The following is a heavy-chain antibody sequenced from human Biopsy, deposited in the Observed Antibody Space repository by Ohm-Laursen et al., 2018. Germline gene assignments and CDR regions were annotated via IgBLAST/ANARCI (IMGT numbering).Heavy chain of an antibody. CDR3: AAVDYSAYTTVDH. CDR2: IYTSGST. J-gene: IGHJ4*02. Sequence: SETLSLTCNVSGGDINNYYWSWIRQPAGKGLEWIGRIYTSGSTNYNPSLKSRVTMSVDTSKNQFSLKLTSLTAADTAVYFCAAVDYSAYTTVDHWGQKTLITVSS. D-gene: IGHD5-12*01. CDR1: GGDINNYY. V-gene: IGHV4-4*07.